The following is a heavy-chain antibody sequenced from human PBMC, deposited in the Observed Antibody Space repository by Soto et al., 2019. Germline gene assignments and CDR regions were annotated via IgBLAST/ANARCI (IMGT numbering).Heavy chain of an antibody. Sequence: SLRLSCAAFGFKIISSSMNWVRQAPGRGLEWVAYISDSGSGGSTYYADSVKGRFTISRDNSKNTLYLQMNSLRAEDTAVYYCAKVAPWMLDYWGQGTLVTAPQ. V-gene: IGHV3-23*01. J-gene: IGHJ4*02. CDR2: ISDSGSGGST. CDR3: AKVAPWMLDY. D-gene: IGHD5-12*01. CDR1: GFKIISSS.